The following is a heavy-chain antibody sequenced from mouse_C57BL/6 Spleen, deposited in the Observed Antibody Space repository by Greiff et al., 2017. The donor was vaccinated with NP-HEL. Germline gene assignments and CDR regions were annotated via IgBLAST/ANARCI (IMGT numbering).Heavy chain of an antibody. V-gene: IGHV1-62-2*01. D-gene: IGHD1-1*01. CDR2: FYPGSGSI. Sequence: VKLMESGAELVKPGASVKLSCKASGYTFTEYTIHWVKQRSGQGLEWIGWFYPGSGSIKYNEKFKDKATLTADKSSSTVYMELSRLTSEDSAVYFCARHEATTVVPLYGMDYWGQGTSVTVSS. CDR3: ARHEATTVVPLYGMDY. J-gene: IGHJ4*01. CDR1: GYTFTEYT.